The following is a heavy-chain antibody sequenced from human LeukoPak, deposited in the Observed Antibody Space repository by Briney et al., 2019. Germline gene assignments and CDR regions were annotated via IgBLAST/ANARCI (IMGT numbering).Heavy chain of an antibody. CDR2: IYTSGST. CDR1: GGSISSGSYY. D-gene: IGHD2/OR15-2a*01. V-gene: IGHV4-61*02. Sequence: SETLSLTCTVSGGSISSGSYYWSWIRQPAGKGLEWIGRIYTSGSTNYNPSLRSRVTISVDTSKNQFSLKLSPVAAADTAVYYCARAHSIASYYYGVDVWGQGTTVTVSS. J-gene: IGHJ6*02. CDR3: ARAHSIASYYYGVDV.